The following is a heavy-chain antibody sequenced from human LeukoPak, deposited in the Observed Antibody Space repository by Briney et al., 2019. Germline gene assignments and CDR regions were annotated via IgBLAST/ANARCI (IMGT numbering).Heavy chain of an antibody. Sequence: SETLSLTCTVSGGSISSSSYYWGWIRQPPGKGLEWIGEINHSGSTNYNPSLKSRVTISVDTSKNQFSLKLSSVTAADTAVYYCARASLVKRSVDYWGQGTLVTVSS. CDR3: ARASLVKRSVDY. CDR1: GGSISSSSYY. V-gene: IGHV4-39*07. D-gene: IGHD6-13*01. CDR2: INHSGST. J-gene: IGHJ4*02.